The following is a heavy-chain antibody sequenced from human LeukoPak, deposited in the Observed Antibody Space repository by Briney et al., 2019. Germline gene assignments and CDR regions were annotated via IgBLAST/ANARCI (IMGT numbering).Heavy chain of an antibody. D-gene: IGHD6-13*01. Sequence: ASVKVSCKASGYTFTDYYMHWVRQAPGQGLEWMGWINPNTGGTNYAQRFQGRVTMTRDTSISTAYMELTSLRSDDTAVYFCARPPQLVTAPGTYNWFGPWGQGTPVTVSS. V-gene: IGHV1-2*02. CDR3: ARPPQLVTAPGTYNWFGP. CDR1: GYTFTDYY. J-gene: IGHJ5*02. CDR2: INPNTGGT.